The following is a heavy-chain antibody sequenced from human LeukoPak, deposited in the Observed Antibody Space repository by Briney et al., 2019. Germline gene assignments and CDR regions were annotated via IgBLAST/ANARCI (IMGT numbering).Heavy chain of an antibody. CDR2: ISSSGSTI. D-gene: IGHD3-10*01. CDR3: ARDAQYYGSGSYYKVLDP. CDR1: GFTFSSYE. V-gene: IGHV3-48*03. Sequence: QPGGSLRLSCAASGFTFSSYEMNWVRQAPGKGLEWVSYISSSGSTIYYADSVKGRFTISRDNAKNSLYLQMNSLRAEDTAVYYCARDAQYYGSGSYYKVLDPWGQGTLVTVSS. J-gene: IGHJ5*02.